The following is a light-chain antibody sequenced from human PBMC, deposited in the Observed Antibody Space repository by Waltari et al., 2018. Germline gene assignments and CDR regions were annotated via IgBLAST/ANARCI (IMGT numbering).Light chain of an antibody. CDR3: ASWDDRLGGVL. CDR2: RNT. V-gene: IGLV1-47*01. CDR1: RSDIGTNS. Sequence: QSVLTQPPSASGTPGQTVPMSCSGGRSDIGTNSVSWYQQPPGTTPNPLIYRNTQRPSGVPDRISASKSGTSASLAISGLRSEDEAIYYCASWDDRLGGVLFGGGTKLTVL. J-gene: IGLJ2*01.